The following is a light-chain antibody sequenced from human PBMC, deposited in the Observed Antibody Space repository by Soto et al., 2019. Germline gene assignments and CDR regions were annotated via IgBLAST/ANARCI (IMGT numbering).Light chain of an antibody. Sequence: EIVLTQSPGTLSLSPGERATLYCRASQSVSSGYLAWYQQKPGQAPRLLIYAASSRAAGIPDRFSGSGSGTDFTLTISRLEPEDFAVYYCQQYGGPPKTFGQGTKVDIK. J-gene: IGKJ1*01. CDR1: QSVSSGY. CDR3: QQYGGPPKT. CDR2: AAS. V-gene: IGKV3-20*01.